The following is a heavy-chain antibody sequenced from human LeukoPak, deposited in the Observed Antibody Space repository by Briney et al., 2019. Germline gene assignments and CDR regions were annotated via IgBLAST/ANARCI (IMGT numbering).Heavy chain of an antibody. J-gene: IGHJ4*02. V-gene: IGHV5-51*01. Sequence: AESLKISCKGSGYSFTSYWIGWVRQMPGKGLEWMGIISPGDSDTRYSPSFQGQVSISADKSISTAYLQWSSVKASDTAMYYCARLRSGWDFDYWGQGTLVTVS. D-gene: IGHD6-19*01. CDR3: ARLRSGWDFDY. CDR2: ISPGDSDT. CDR1: GYSFTSYW.